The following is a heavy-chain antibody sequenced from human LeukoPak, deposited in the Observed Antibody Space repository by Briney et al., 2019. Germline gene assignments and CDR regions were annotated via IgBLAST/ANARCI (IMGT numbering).Heavy chain of an antibody. CDR3: AKVGLGEHYYYYYYMDV. CDR1: GFTFSSYA. V-gene: IGHV3-30*04. CDR2: ISYDGGNK. J-gene: IGHJ6*03. Sequence: PGGSLRLSCAASGFTFSSYAMHWVRQAPGKGLEWVAVISYDGGNKYYADSVKGRFTISRDNSKNTLYLQMNSLRAGDTAVYYCAKVGLGEHYYYYYYMDVWGKGTTVTVSS. D-gene: IGHD3-16*01.